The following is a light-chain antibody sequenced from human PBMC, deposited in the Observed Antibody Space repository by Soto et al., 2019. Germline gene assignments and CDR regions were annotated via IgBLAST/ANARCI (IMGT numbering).Light chain of an antibody. Sequence: EIVLTQSPATLSLPPGERATLSCRASQSITTYLAWYQQKPGQAPRLLIYDASNRAPGIPARFSGSGSGTDFTLTISSLEPEDYAVYYCQQRSNWQRFTFSPGTKVDIK. V-gene: IGKV3-11*01. CDR1: QSITTY. J-gene: IGKJ3*01. CDR3: QQRSNWQRFT. CDR2: DAS.